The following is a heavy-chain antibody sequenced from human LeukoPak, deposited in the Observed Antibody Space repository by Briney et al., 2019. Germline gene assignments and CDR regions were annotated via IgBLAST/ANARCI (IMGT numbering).Heavy chain of an antibody. CDR3: ARDRSTMVRGVEYNWFDP. Sequence: GGSLRLSCAASGLTVSSNYISWVRQAPGKGLEWVSVIYSGGSTYYADSVKGRFTISRDNSKNTLYLQMNSLRAEDTAVYYCARDRSTMVRGVEYNWFDPWGQGTLVTVSS. J-gene: IGHJ5*02. V-gene: IGHV3-66*01. CDR1: GLTVSSNY. CDR2: IYSGGST. D-gene: IGHD3-10*01.